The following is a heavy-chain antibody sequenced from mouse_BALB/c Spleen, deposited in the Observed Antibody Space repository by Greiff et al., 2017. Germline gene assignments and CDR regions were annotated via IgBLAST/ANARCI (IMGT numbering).Heavy chain of an antibody. CDR1: GYTFTSYW. CDR2: IYPSDSYT. D-gene: IGHD4-1*01. V-gene: IGHV1-69*02. CDR3: TGGYNAMDY. Sequence: QVQLQQPGAELVRPGASVKLSCKASGYTFTSYWINWVKQRPGQGLEWIGNIYPSDSYTNYNQKFKDKATLTVDKSSSTAYMQLSSPTSEDSAVYYCTGGYNAMDYWGQGTSVTVSS. J-gene: IGHJ4*01.